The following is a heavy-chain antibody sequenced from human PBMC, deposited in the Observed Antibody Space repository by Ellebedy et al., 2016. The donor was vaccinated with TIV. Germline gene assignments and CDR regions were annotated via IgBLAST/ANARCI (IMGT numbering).Heavy chain of an antibody. CDR2: INSDGSIT. Sequence: GESLKISCAASGFTFSSYWMHWVRQTQGKGLVWVSRINSDGSITSYADSMKGRFTISRDNAKNTLYLQMNSLTAEDTAIYYCARANQQLPRVVAFWGQGTLVTVSS. CDR1: GFTFSSYW. J-gene: IGHJ4*02. V-gene: IGHV3-74*01. CDR3: ARANQQLPRVVAF. D-gene: IGHD6-13*01.